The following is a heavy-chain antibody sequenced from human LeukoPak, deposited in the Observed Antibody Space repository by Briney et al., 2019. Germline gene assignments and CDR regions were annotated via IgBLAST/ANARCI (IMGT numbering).Heavy chain of an antibody. CDR2: TYYRSKWYN. CDR1: GDSVSSNSAA. V-gene: IGHV6-1*01. CDR3: AKSLGYCSSTSCSPGGYFDY. Sequence: SQTLSLTCAISGDSVSSNSAAWNWIRQSPSRGLEWLRRTYYRSKWYNDYAVSVKSRITINPDTSKNQFSLQLNSVTPEDTAVYYCAKSLGYCSSTSCSPGGYFDYWGQGTLVTVSS. D-gene: IGHD2-2*01. J-gene: IGHJ4*02.